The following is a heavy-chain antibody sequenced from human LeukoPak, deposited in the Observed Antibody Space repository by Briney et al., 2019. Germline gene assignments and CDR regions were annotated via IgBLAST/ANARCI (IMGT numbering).Heavy chain of an antibody. Sequence: ASVKVSCKASGYTFTGYYIHWVRQAPGQGLEWMGWINPNSGATNYARKFQGRVTLTRDTSISTTYMDLTTLTSDDTAVYYCAKERRFGDPAVDHWGQGTRVTVSS. J-gene: IGHJ4*02. D-gene: IGHD3-10*01. CDR2: INPNSGAT. V-gene: IGHV1-2*02. CDR1: GYTFTGYY. CDR3: AKERRFGDPAVDH.